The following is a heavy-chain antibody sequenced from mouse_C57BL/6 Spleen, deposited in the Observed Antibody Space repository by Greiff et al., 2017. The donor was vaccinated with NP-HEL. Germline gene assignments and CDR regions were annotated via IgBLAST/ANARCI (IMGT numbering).Heavy chain of an antibody. J-gene: IGHJ4*01. CDR1: GYTFTSYW. CDR2: IDPSDSYT. Sequence: VQLQQPGAELVMPGASVRLSCKASGYTFTSYWMHWVQQRPGQGLELIGEIDPSDSYTKYNQKFTGKSTLTVDISSSTAYMQLSSLTSEDSAVYYCARFGTTLVATDYYAMDYWGQGTSVTVSS. V-gene: IGHV1-69*01. D-gene: IGHD1-1*01. CDR3: ARFGTTLVATDYYAMDY.